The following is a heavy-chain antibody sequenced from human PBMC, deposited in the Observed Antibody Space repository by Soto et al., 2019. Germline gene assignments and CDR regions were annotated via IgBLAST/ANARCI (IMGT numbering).Heavy chain of an antibody. V-gene: IGHV3-30*18. Sequence: QVHLVESGGGVVQPGRSLRLSCAASGFTFSSYGMHWVRQAPGKGLEWVAVISYDGSNKYYADSVKGRFTISRDNSXXXLXLQMNSLRAEDTAVYYCAKETSGYSSSWSYYYGMDVWGQGTTVTVSS. CDR1: GFTFSSYG. CDR2: ISYDGSNK. J-gene: IGHJ6*02. CDR3: AKETSGYSSSWSYYYGMDV. D-gene: IGHD6-13*01.